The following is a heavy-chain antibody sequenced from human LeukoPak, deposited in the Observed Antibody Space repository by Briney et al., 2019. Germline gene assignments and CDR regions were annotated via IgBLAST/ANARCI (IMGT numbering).Heavy chain of an antibody. D-gene: IGHD3-22*01. Sequence: SGTLSLTCTVSVGSLSSYYWSWIWHPPGKGLEWSGYIYYSGNTNYNPSLKSRVTISVDKSKHQLSLKLSSVTAADTAVYYCARYYYDSSGYYYGVSAFDIWGQGTMVTVSS. V-gene: IGHV4-59*08. CDR1: VGSLSSYY. CDR3: ARYYYDSSGYYYGVSAFDI. CDR2: IYYSGNT. J-gene: IGHJ3*02.